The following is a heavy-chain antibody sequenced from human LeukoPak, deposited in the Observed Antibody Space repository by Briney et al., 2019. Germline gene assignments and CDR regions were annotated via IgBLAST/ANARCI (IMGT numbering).Heavy chain of an antibody. CDR2: ISGSGGST. J-gene: IGHJ6*03. Sequence: GGSLRLSCAASGFTFSSYVMSWVRQAPGKGLEWVSGISGSGGSTYYAGSVKGRFTISRDNSKNTLYLQMSSLGAEDTAVYYCATTLLRASTYMDVWGKGTTVTVSS. CDR1: GFTFSSYV. V-gene: IGHV3-23*01. CDR3: ATTLLRASTYMDV. D-gene: IGHD1-1*01.